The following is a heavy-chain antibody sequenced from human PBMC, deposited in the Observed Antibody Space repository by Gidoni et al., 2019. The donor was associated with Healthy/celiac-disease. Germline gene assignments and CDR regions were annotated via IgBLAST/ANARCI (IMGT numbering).Heavy chain of an antibody. D-gene: IGHD2-8*01. J-gene: IGHJ4*02. CDR1: GGSISSYY. V-gene: IGHV4-59*01. CDR3: ARLGYCTNGVCYTGFDY. CDR2: IYYSGST. Sequence: QVQLQESGPGLVKPSETLSLTCTVSGGSISSYYWSWIRQPPGKGLEWIGYIYYSGSTNYNPSLKSRVTISVDTSKNQFSLKLSSVTAADTAVYYCARLGYCTNGVCYTGFDYWGQGTLVTVSS.